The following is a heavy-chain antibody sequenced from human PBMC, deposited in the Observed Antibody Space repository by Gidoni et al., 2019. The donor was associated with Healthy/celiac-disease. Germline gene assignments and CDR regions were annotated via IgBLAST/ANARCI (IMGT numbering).Heavy chain of an antibody. CDR2: ISSSSIYI. J-gene: IGHJ4*02. CDR3: ARDRAPLSRGWYGYYFDY. V-gene: IGHV3-21*01. D-gene: IGHD6-19*01. CDR1: GFTFSSYS. Sequence: EVQLVESGGGLVKPGGSLRLSCAASGFTFSSYSMNWVRQAPGKGLEWASSISSSSIYIYYADSWKGRSTISRNNAKNSLYRQMNSRGAEETAVYYCARDRAPLSRGWYGYYFDYWAREPWSPSPQ.